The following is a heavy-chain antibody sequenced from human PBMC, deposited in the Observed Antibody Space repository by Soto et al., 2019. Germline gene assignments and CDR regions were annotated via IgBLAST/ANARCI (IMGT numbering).Heavy chain of an antibody. CDR1: GYTFTSYA. J-gene: IGHJ5*02. V-gene: IGHV1-3*01. CDR3: ARGEGQQLAPTLDWFDP. CDR2: INAGNGNT. D-gene: IGHD6-13*01. Sequence: VASVKVSCKASGYTFTSYAMHWVRQAPGQRLEWMGWINAGNGNTKYSQKFQGGVTITRDTSASTAYMELSSLRSEDTAVYYCARGEGQQLAPTLDWFDPWGQGTLVTVSS.